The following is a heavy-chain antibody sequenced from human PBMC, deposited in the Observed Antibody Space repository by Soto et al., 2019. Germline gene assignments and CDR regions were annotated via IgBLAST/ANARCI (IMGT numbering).Heavy chain of an antibody. CDR2: IKQDGSEK. V-gene: IGHV3-7*05. CDR1: GFTFSSYW. J-gene: IGHJ6*02. D-gene: IGHD6-13*01. Sequence: GGSLRLSCAASGFTFSSYWMSWVRQAPGKGLEWVANIKQDGSEKYYVDSVKGRFTISRDNAKNSLYLQMNSLRAEDTAVYYCARREGSSWYEGYYYYYGMDVWGQGTTVTVSS. CDR3: ARREGSSWYEGYYYYYGMDV.